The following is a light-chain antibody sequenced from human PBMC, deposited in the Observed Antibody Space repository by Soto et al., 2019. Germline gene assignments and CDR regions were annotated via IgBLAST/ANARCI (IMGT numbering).Light chain of an antibody. CDR1: QAISGS. CDR3: QQLHSYPLT. Sequence: DIQLTQSPSFLSASVGDRVTITCRASQAISGSLAWYQQKAGKAPKLLIYAASTWQSGVPSRFSGSGSGTDFPLTISSLLPEEFATYYCQQLHSYPLTFGGGNKVESK. V-gene: IGKV1-9*01. J-gene: IGKJ4*01. CDR2: AAS.